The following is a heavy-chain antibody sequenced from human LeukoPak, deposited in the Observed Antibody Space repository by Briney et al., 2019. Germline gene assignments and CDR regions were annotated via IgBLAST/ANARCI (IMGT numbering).Heavy chain of an antibody. D-gene: IGHD6-19*01. J-gene: IGHJ4*02. CDR1: GFTFSSYE. V-gene: IGHV3-48*03. CDR2: ISSSGRTI. Sequence: GGSLRLSCAASGFTFSSYEMNWVRQAPGKGLEWVSYISSSGRTIYYADSVKGRFTISRDNAKNSLYLQMNSLRAEDTAVYYCAREGSSGWYGGLFDYWGQGTLVTVSS. CDR3: AREGSSGWYGGLFDY.